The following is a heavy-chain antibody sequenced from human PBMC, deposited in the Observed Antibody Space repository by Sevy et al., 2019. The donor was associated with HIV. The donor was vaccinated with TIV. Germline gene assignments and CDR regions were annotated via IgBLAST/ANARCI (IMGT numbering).Heavy chain of an antibody. D-gene: IGHD2-2*01. CDR2: INSDGSST. V-gene: IGHV3-74*01. CDR1: GFGFSNYW. Sequence: GGSLRLSCAASGFGFSNYWMHWVRQVPGKGLVWVSRINSDGSSTSYADFVKGRFTISRDNAENTLYLQMNSLRAEDTALYYCARDPAMPPRGYWGKGTLVTVS. CDR3: ARDPAMPPRGY. J-gene: IGHJ4*02.